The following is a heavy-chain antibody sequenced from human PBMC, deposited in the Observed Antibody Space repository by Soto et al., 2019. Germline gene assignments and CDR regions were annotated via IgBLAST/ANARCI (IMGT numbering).Heavy chain of an antibody. CDR3: ASYPLSGRYPRKGAFDI. D-gene: IGHD1-26*01. Sequence: QVQLVQSGAEVKKPGSSVKVSCKASGGTLSSYAISWVRQAPGQGLEWMGGIITIFGTANYAQKLQGRVTIIVDESTSTAYMELSSLRSEDTAVYYCASYPLSGRYPRKGAFDIWGQGTMVTVSS. J-gene: IGHJ3*02. CDR1: GGTLSSYA. CDR2: IITIFGTA. V-gene: IGHV1-69*12.